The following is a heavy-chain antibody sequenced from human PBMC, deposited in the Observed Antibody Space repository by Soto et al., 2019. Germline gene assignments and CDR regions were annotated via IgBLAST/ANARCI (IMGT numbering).Heavy chain of an antibody. Sequence: SETLSLTCTVSGGSITDYSWVWIRQPAGKGLEWIGRIFSSGSTNYNPSLKGRITMSLGTSKNQFSLKLNSATATDTAVYFCARDQGVVVTADNWFDPWGQGILVTVSS. CDR2: IFSSGST. D-gene: IGHD2-21*02. CDR3: ARDQGVVVTADNWFDP. CDR1: GGSITDYS. J-gene: IGHJ5*02. V-gene: IGHV4-4*07.